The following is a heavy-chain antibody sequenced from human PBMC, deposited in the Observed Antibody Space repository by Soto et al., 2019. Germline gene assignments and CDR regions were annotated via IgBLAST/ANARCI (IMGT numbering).Heavy chain of an antibody. D-gene: IGHD3-10*01. CDR1: GGSFRGYY. CDR2: IKHGGGT. V-gene: IGHV4-34*01. Sequence: SETLSLTCDVYGGSFRGYYWSWIRQSPGKGLEGIGQIKHGGGTNYNPLLKSRVTISVDTPRNQFSLKLSSVTAADTAVYFCARTYYYRSGTYFAWFDPWGQGTLVTVSS. J-gene: IGHJ5*02. CDR3: ARTYYYRSGTYFAWFDP.